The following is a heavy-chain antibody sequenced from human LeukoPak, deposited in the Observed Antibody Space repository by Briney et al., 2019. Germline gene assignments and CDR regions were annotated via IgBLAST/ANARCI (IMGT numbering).Heavy chain of an antibody. CDR3: TGNYYGSGSYADFDY. D-gene: IGHD3-10*01. CDR1: GFSLTTYW. J-gene: IGHJ4*02. CDR2: IRSTANGYAT. V-gene: IGHV3-73*01. Sequence: PGGSLRLSCAASGFSLTTYWMSWVRQASGKGLEWVGRIRSTANGYATAYAASVKGRFTISRDDSKNTAYLQMDSLKTEDTAVYYCTGNYYGSGSYADFDYWGQGTLVTVSS.